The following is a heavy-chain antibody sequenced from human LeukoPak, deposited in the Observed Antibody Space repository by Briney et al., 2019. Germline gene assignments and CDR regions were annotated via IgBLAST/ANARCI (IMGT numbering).Heavy chain of an antibody. V-gene: IGHV4-4*02. D-gene: IGHD1-26*01. CDR2: IYHSGST. Sequence: PSETLSLTCAVSGGSISSSNWWSWVRQPPGKGLEWIGEIYHSGSTNYNPSLKSRVTISVGKSKNQFSLKLSSVTAADTAVYYCAEFGSYYHRAFDIWGQGTMVTVSS. CDR3: AEFGSYYHRAFDI. CDR1: GGSISSSNW. J-gene: IGHJ3*02.